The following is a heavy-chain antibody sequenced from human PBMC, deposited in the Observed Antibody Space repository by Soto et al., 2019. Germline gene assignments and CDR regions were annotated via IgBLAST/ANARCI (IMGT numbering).Heavy chain of an antibody. CDR1: GFTFSSYG. J-gene: IGHJ3*02. CDR2: ISYDGSNK. V-gene: IGHV3-30*18. D-gene: IGHD3-9*01. Sequence: QVQLVESGGGVVQPGRSLRLSCAASGFTFSSYGMHWVRQAPGKGLEWVAVISYDGSNKYYADSVKGRFTISRDNSKNTLYLQMNSLRAEDTAVYYCAKPAVLRYFDWLSTDAFDIWGQGTMVTVSS. CDR3: AKPAVLRYFDWLSTDAFDI.